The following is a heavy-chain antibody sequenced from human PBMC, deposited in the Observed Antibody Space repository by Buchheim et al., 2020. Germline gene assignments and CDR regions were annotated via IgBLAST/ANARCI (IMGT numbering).Heavy chain of an antibody. CDR1: GFTFSSYW. CDR3: GRHTSSGDWPSYMDV. J-gene: IGHJ6*03. D-gene: IGHD2-21*02. CDR2: MKYDGSEK. V-gene: IGHV3-7*01. Sequence: EVQLEESGGDLVQPGGSLRLSCAASGFTFSSYWMSWVRQAPGKGLEWVADMKYDGSEKYYVDSVEGRFTISRDNAKNSLYLQMNSLRADDTAVYYCGRHTSSGDWPSYMDVWGTGTT.